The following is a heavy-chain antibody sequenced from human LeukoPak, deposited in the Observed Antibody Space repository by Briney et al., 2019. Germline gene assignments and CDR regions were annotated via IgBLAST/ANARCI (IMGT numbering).Heavy chain of an antibody. CDR2: ITHSGSL. CDR3: ARVRSGSRPNYYYYGMDV. V-gene: IGHV4-34*01. CDR1: GGSFSGYY. Sequence: SETLSPTCAVYGGSFSGYYWSWIRHPPGKGLEWIGEITHSGSLNYTPSLRSRVTISVDTSKNQFSLKLSSVTAADTAVYSCARVRSGSRPNYYYYGMDVWGQGTTVTVSS. J-gene: IGHJ6*01. D-gene: IGHD3-3*01.